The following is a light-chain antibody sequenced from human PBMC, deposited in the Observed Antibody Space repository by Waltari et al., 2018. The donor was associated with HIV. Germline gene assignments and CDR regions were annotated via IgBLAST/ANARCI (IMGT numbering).Light chain of an antibody. Sequence: SYELTQPPSVSVSPGQTAKITCPGDALPGQYAPWCQHKPGQAPLLVIYKDSQRPSGIPERFSGSHSGTTVTLTISGVQAEDEADYYCESADNSGTYWVFGGGTKLTVL. V-gene: IGLV3-25*03. CDR3: ESADNSGTYWV. CDR2: KDS. CDR1: ALPGQY. J-gene: IGLJ3*02.